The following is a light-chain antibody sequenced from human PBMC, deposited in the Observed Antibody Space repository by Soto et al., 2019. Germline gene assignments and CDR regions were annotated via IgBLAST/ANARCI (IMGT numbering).Light chain of an antibody. CDR2: EGD. Sequence: QSALTQPASVSGSPGQSITISCTGTSSDVGSYNLASWYQQHPGKAPKLIIYEGDKRPSGVSSRFSSRFSGSKSGSTASLTISGLQSEDEADYFCCSSAPESTYVCGTGTKLTVL. CDR3: CSSAPESTYV. J-gene: IGLJ1*01. CDR1: SSDVGSYNL. V-gene: IGLV2-23*01.